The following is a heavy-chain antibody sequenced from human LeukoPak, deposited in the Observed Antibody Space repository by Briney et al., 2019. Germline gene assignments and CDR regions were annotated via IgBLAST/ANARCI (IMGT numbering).Heavy chain of an antibody. J-gene: IGHJ5*02. V-gene: IGHV1-3*03. CDR3: ARDRALGSSWYQGGWFDP. D-gene: IGHD6-13*01. Sequence: ASVKVSCKASGYTFTSYAMHWVRQAPGQRLEWMGWINAGNGNTKYSQEFQGRVTMTRDTSTSTVYMELSSLRSEDTAVYYCARDRALGSSWYQGGWFDPWGQGTLVTVSS. CDR1: GYTFTSYA. CDR2: INAGNGNT.